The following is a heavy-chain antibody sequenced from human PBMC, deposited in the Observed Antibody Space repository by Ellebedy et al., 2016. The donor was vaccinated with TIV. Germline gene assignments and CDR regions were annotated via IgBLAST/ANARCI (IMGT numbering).Heavy chain of an antibody. D-gene: IGHD4-11*01. J-gene: IGHJ4*02. CDR1: GFTFSNYG. Sequence: GGSLRLSXAASGFTFSNYGMHWVRQAPGKGLEWVAVIRYDGSNKYYADSVKGRFTISRDNSKNTLYVQMNSLRAEDTAVYYCARDRGYSTPFDYWGQGTLVTVSS. CDR3: ARDRGYSTPFDY. CDR2: IRYDGSNK. V-gene: IGHV3-33*01.